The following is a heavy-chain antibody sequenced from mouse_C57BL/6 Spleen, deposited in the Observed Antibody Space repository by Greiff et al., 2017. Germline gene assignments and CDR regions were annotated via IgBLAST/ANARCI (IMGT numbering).Heavy chain of an antibody. CDR2: INPNNGGT. CDR3: ARSENDYYGSSNWVDY. D-gene: IGHD1-1*01. CDR1: GYTFTDYY. Sequence: EVQLQQSGPELVKPGASVKISCKASGYTFTDYYMNWVKQSHGKSLEWIGDINPNNGGTSYNQKFKGKATLTVDKSSSTAYMELRSLTSEDSAVYYCARSENDYYGSSNWVDYWGQGTTLTVSS. V-gene: IGHV1-26*01. J-gene: IGHJ2*01.